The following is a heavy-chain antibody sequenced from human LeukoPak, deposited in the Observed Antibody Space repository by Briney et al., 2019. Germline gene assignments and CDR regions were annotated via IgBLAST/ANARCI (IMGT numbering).Heavy chain of an antibody. CDR1: GCLIKSGY. D-gene: IGHD5-12*01. CDR2: IYSSGST. J-gene: IGHJ3*02. V-gene: IGHV4-4*08. CDR3: ARDGRSGYGGYENGFHI. Sequence: PSETLSLTCTVSGCLIKSGYWNSTRQPPGQGLEWIGYIYSSGSTNYNPSLNSRVSISLDTSTNQLSLKLSSVTAADTAVYYFARDGRSGYGGYENGFHIWGQGTMVTVSS.